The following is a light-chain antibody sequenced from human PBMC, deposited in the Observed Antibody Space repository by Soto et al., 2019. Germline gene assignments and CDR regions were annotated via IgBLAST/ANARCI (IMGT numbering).Light chain of an antibody. CDR3: QQYGSSPPIT. CDR1: QSVSSSY. J-gene: IGKJ3*01. Sequence: EIVLTQSPGTLSLSPGERATLSCRASQSVSSSYLAWYQQKPGQAPRLLIYGASGRATGIPDRFSGGGSGTDFTLTISRLEPEDFAVYYCQQYGSSPPITFGPGTKVDIK. CDR2: GAS. V-gene: IGKV3-20*01.